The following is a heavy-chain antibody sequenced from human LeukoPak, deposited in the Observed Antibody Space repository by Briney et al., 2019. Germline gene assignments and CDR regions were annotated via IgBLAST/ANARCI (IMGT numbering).Heavy chain of an antibody. CDR2: ISAYNGNT. J-gene: IGHJ4*02. D-gene: IGHD6-19*01. V-gene: IGHV1-18*01. Sequence: ASVTVSCTASGYTFTSYGISWVRQAPGQGLEWMGWISAYNGNTNYALKLQGRVTMTTDTSTSTAYMELRSLRSDDTAVYYCASGDAVAGTVYWGQGTLVTVSS. CDR1: GYTFTSYG. CDR3: ASGDAVAGTVY.